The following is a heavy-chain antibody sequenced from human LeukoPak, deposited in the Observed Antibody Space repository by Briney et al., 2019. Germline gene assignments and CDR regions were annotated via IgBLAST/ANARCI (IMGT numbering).Heavy chain of an antibody. D-gene: IGHD6-6*01. CDR1: GFTFSSYA. Sequence: GGSLRLSCAASGFTFSSYAMHWVRQAPGKGLEWVAVISYDGSNKYYADSVKGRFTFSRDNSKNTLYLQMNSLRAEDTAVYYCARDRIAAYNWFDPWGQGTLVTVSS. V-gene: IGHV3-30*01. CDR3: ARDRIAAYNWFDP. J-gene: IGHJ5*02. CDR2: ISYDGSNK.